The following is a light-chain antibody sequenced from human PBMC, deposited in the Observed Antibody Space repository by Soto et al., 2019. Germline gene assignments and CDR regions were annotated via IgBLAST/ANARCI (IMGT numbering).Light chain of an antibody. J-gene: IGKJ1*01. Sequence: AIQMTQSPSSLSASIGDRVTITCRASQDIRDDLGWYQQKPGKAPNLLIYAASNLQAGVPSRFSGSGSGTDFTLTISSLQPEDFGTYYCLHDHSYPRTFGQGAKVDIK. V-gene: IGKV1-6*01. CDR3: LHDHSYPRT. CDR1: QDIRDD. CDR2: AAS.